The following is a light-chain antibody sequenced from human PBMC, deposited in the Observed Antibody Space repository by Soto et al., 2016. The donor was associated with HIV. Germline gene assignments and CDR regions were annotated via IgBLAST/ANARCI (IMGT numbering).Light chain of an antibody. CDR2: KAS. Sequence: DIQMTQSPPTLSGFVGDRVTITCRAGQSISKWLAWYQEKPGKAPKLLIYKASSLQSGVPSRFGGSGSGTQFTLSISSLQPDDSATYYCQQYNSFPWTFGQGTKVEI. CDR1: QSISKW. CDR3: QQYNSFPWT. V-gene: IGKV1-5*03. J-gene: IGKJ1*01.